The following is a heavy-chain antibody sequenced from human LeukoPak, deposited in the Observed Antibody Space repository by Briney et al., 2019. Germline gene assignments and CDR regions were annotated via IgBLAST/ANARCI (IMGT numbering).Heavy chain of an antibody. J-gene: IGHJ4*02. CDR2: IIPIFGTA. V-gene: IGHV1-69*06. CDR1: GGTFSSYT. Sequence: ASVKVSCKASGGTFSSYTISWVRQAPGQGLEWMGGIIPIFGTANYAQKFQGRVTITADKSTSTAYMELSSLRSEDTAAYYCARGGIRRYFDYWGQGTLDTVSS. D-gene: IGHD3-16*01. CDR3: ARGGIRRYFDY.